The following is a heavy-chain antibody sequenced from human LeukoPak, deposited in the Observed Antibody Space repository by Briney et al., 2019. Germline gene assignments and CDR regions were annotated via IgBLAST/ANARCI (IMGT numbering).Heavy chain of an antibody. CDR2: ISPNNGNT. J-gene: IGHJ4*02. D-gene: IGHD5-12*01. Sequence: ASVKVSCKASGYTFTRYGITWVRQAPGQGLETMGWISPNNGNTNYAQKFQGRVTMTTDTSTSTAYMELRSLRSDDTAVYYCARESWGSGLPVDYWGQGTLVTVSS. CDR1: GYTFTRYG. V-gene: IGHV1-18*01. CDR3: ARESWGSGLPVDY.